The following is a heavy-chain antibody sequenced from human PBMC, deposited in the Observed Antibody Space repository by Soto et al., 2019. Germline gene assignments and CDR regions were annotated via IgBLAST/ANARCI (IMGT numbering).Heavy chain of an antibody. Sequence: PSETLSLTCSVSGGSISSGDYYWSWIRQPPGKGLEWIGYIYNSGNTYYNPSLMSRVTISADTSKNQFSLTLTSVTAADTAVYFCASRLATTGTLDYWGRGTLVTVSS. D-gene: IGHD6-13*01. V-gene: IGHV4-30-4*01. CDR3: ASRLATTGTLDY. CDR2: IYNSGNT. J-gene: IGHJ4*02. CDR1: GGSISSGDYY.